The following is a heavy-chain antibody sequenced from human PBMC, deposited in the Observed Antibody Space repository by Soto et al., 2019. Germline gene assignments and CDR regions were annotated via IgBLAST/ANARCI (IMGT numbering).Heavy chain of an antibody. CDR3: AREYTQGSNVFDC. D-gene: IGHD2-2*02. J-gene: IGHJ4*02. CDR2: ISHSGST. CDR1: GGSISSAAYY. Sequence: QVQLQESGPGLVKPSQTLSLTCTVSGGSISSAAYYWSWIRQHPGKGLEWIGYISHSGSTYYNPSPKRRVIVPVDKSKNQYSLSLTSVTATDKAVYYCAREYTQGSNVFDCWGQGALVTVSS. V-gene: IGHV4-31*03.